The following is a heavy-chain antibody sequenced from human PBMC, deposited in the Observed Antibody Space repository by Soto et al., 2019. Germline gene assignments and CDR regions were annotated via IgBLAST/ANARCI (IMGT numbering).Heavy chain of an antibody. J-gene: IGHJ6*02. CDR2: IYPGDSDT. CDR3: ARGSSRFQDPYYYYALDV. D-gene: IGHD6-13*01. CDR1: GYSFTSYW. Sequence: CKGSGYSFTSYWIGWVRQMPGKGLEWMGIIYPGDSDTRYSPSFQGQVTISADKSISTAYLQWSSLKASDTAMYYCARGSSRFQDPYYYYALDVWGQGTTVTVSS. V-gene: IGHV5-51*01.